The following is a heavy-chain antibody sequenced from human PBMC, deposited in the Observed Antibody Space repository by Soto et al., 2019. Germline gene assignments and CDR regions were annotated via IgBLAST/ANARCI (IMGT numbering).Heavy chain of an antibody. J-gene: IGHJ4*02. V-gene: IGHV1-58*01. CDR3: AADGYDSSGYWSLDY. Sequence: SVKVSCKASGFTFTSSAVQWVRQARGQRLEWIGWIVVGSGNTNYAQKFQERVTITRDMSTSTAYMELSSLRSEDTAVYYCAADGYDSSGYWSLDYWGQGTLVTVSS. CDR1: GFTFTSSA. D-gene: IGHD3-22*01. CDR2: IVVGSGNT.